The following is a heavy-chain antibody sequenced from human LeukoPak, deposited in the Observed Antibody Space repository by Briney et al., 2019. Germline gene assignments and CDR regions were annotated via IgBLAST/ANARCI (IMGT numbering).Heavy chain of an antibody. V-gene: IGHV1-46*01. CDR2: INPSGGST. J-gene: IGHJ6*03. D-gene: IGHD5-18*01. CDR3: ARAAKGYSYGYYYYYMDV. Sequence: ASVKVSCKASGYTFTSYYMHWVRQAPGQGLEWMGIINPSGGSTSYAQEFQGRVTMTRDTSTSTVYMELSSLRSEDTAVYYCARAAKGYSYGYYYYYMDVWGKGTTVTVSS. CDR1: GYTFTSYY.